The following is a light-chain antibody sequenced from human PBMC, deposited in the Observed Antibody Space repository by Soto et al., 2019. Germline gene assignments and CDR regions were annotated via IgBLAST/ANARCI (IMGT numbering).Light chain of an antibody. J-gene: IGKJ5*01. CDR1: QSISIY. CDR3: LQDYNYPIT. Sequence: IQMTQYPSSLSASGGDRVTITCGASQSISIYLNWYQQKPGKAPKVLIYAASSLQSGVPSRFSGSGSGTDFTLTISSLQPEDFATYYCLQDYNYPITFGQGTRLEIK. CDR2: AAS. V-gene: IGKV1-6*01.